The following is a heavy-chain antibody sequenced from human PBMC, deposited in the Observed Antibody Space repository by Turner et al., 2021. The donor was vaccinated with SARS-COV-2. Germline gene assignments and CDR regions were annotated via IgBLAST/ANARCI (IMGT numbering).Heavy chain of an antibody. CDR3: VRDGCSGGSCYPDDYYGMDV. CDR1: GCSLSSYY. Sequence: QVQLQESGPGLVKPSETLSLTCPVSGCSLSSYYWSLIRQPPGKGLEWIAYIYYSGSTNYNPSLKSRVTISVDTSKNQFSLKLSSVTAADTAVYDCVRDGCSGGSCYPDDYYGMDVWGQGTTVTVSS. V-gene: IGHV4-59*01. J-gene: IGHJ6*02. D-gene: IGHD2-15*01. CDR2: IYYSGST.